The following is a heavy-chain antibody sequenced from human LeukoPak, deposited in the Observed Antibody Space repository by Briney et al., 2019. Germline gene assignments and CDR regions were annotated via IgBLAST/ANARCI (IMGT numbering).Heavy chain of an antibody. V-gene: IGHV1-46*01. CDR1: GYTLTTYY. D-gene: IGHD2-15*01. J-gene: IGHJ4*02. CDR2: INPSGGST. CDR3: ARGGDIKIEY. Sequence: GASVKVSCKASGYTLTTYYMHWVRQAPGQGLEWMGIINPSGGSTSYAQKFQGRVTMTRDMSTSTIYMELSSLRSEDTAVYYCARGGDIKIEYWGQGTLVPVSS.